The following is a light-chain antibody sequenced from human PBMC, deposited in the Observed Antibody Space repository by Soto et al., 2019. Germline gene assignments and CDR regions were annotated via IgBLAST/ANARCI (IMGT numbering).Light chain of an antibody. CDR2: AAS. V-gene: IGKV1-39*01. J-gene: IGKJ1*01. CDR1: QSISSY. Sequence: DIQLTQSPSSLSASLGDRITITCRASQSISSYLNWYQQKPGKAPKLLIYAASSLQSGVPSRFSGSVSGTDFTLTISSLQPEDFATYYCQQSYSTPTFGQGTEVDIK. CDR3: QQSYSTPT.